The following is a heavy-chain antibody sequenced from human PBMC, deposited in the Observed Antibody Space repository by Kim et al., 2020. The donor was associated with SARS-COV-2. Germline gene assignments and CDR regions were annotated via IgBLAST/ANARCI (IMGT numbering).Heavy chain of an antibody. CDR2: IYYSGST. CDR3: ARVRLGVTAIGTVWYFDL. D-gene: IGHD2-21*02. CDR1: GGSISSYY. Sequence: SETLSLTCTVSGGSISSYYWSWIRQPPGKGLEWIGYIYYSGSTNYNPSLKSRVTISVDTSKNQFSLKLSSVTAADTAVYYCARVRLGVTAIGTVWYFDLWGRGTLVTVSS. J-gene: IGHJ2*01. V-gene: IGHV4-59*01.